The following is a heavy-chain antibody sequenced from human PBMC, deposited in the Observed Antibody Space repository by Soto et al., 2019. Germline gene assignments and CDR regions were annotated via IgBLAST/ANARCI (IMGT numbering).Heavy chain of an antibody. CDR1: GDSVSSNSAA. Sequence: SQTLSLTCAISGDSVSSNSAAWNWIRQSPSRGLEWLGRTYYRSKWYNDYAVSVKSRITINPDTSKNQFSLQLNSVTPEDTAVYYCAREGWFGELLSFDYYGMDVWGQGTKVTVAS. J-gene: IGHJ6*02. V-gene: IGHV6-1*01. CDR2: TYYRSKWYN. D-gene: IGHD3-10*01. CDR3: AREGWFGELLSFDYYGMDV.